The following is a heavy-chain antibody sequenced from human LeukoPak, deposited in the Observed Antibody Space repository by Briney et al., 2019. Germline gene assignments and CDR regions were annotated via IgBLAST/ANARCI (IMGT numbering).Heavy chain of an antibody. J-gene: IGHJ4*02. D-gene: IGHD3-10*01. Sequence: GGSLRLSCAASGFTFSSYSMNWVRQAPGKGLEWVSSISSSSSYIYSADSVKGRFTISRDNAKNSLYLQMNSLRAEDTAVYYCAREHGSGKIDFDYWGQGTLVTVSS. CDR3: AREHGSGKIDFDY. CDR2: ISSSSSYI. V-gene: IGHV3-21*01. CDR1: GFTFSSYS.